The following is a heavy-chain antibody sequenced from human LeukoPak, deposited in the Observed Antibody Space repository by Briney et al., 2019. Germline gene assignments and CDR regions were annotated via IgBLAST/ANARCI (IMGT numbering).Heavy chain of an antibody. V-gene: IGHV1-2*02. Sequence: GASGKGSCKASGFTFTDYYMHWVRLAPGQGLEWMGYINPHSGVTSFPQKFRGRVTLTTDTSISAAYMELSSLISDDTAMYYCVREGITKAFDLWGQGALVTVSS. CDR1: GFTFTDYY. CDR3: VREGITKAFDL. J-gene: IGHJ4*02. CDR2: INPHSGVT. D-gene: IGHD1-14*01.